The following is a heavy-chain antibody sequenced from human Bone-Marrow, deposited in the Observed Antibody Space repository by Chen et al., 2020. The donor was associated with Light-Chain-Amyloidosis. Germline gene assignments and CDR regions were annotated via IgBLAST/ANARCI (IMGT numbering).Heavy chain of an antibody. CDR2: IYPDRSDA. J-gene: IGHJ4*02. CDR1: GYTFPNYW. D-gene: IGHD5-12*01. V-gene: IGHV5-51*01. Sequence: QSGPEVKKPGESLKISCKGSGYTFPNYWIGWVRQMPGKGLEWMGVIYPDRSDASDSPSFEGQVTISADKSITTAYLQWRSLKASDTAMYYCARRRDGYNFDYWGQGTLVTVSS. CDR3: ARRRDGYNFDY.